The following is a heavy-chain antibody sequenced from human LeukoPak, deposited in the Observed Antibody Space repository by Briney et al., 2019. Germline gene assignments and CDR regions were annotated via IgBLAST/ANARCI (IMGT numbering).Heavy chain of an antibody. D-gene: IGHD6-19*01. V-gene: IGHV4-59*08. CDR1: GGSISSYY. CDR3: AGRRAVAGRIDF. J-gene: IGHJ4*02. Sequence: SETLSLTCTVSGGSISSYYWSWIRQPPGKGLEWIGYMYSSGSTNYNPSLKSRVTISVDTSKKQFSLRLSSVTAADTAVYYCAGRRAVAGRIDFWGQGTLVTVSS. CDR2: MYSSGST.